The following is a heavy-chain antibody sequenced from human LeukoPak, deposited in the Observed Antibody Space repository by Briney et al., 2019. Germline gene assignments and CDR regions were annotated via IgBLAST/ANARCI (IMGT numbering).Heavy chain of an antibody. CDR2: IRYDGSNK. CDR1: GFTFDDYA. Sequence: PGRSLRLSCAASGFTFDDYAMHWVRQAPGKGLEWVAFIRYDGSNKYYADSLKGRFTISRDNSKNTLYLQMNSLRAEDTAVYYCAKDYATFDAFDIWGQGTMVTVSS. D-gene: IGHD1-26*01. V-gene: IGHV3-30*02. J-gene: IGHJ3*02. CDR3: AKDYATFDAFDI.